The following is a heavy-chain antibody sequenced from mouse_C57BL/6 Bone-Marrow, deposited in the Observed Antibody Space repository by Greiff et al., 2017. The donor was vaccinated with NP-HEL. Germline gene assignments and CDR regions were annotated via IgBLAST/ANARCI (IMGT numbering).Heavy chain of an antibody. CDR2: INPGSGGT. Sequence: QVQLQQSGAELVRPGTSVKVSCKASGYAFTNYLIEWVKQRPGQGLEWIGVINPGSGGTNYNEKFKGKATLTADKSSSTAYMQLSSLTSEDSAVYFCARGGICYDYAWFAYWGQGTLVTVSA. D-gene: IGHD2-4*01. CDR3: ARGGICYDYAWFAY. J-gene: IGHJ3*01. CDR1: GYAFTNYL. V-gene: IGHV1-54*01.